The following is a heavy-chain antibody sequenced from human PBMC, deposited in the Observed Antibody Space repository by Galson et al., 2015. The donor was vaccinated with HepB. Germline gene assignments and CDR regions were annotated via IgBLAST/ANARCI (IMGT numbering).Heavy chain of an antibody. J-gene: IGHJ4*02. CDR1: GFTFSNYG. CDR3: AKDRVSLAGIDY. Sequence: SLRLSCAASGFTFSNYGMHWVRQAPGKGLEWVAIMSNDGNNKYYVDSVKGRFTISRDKSKNTLYLQMNSLRGDDTAVYYCAKDRVSLAGIDYWGQGTLVTVSS. V-gene: IGHV3-30*18. D-gene: IGHD6-19*01. CDR2: MSNDGNNK.